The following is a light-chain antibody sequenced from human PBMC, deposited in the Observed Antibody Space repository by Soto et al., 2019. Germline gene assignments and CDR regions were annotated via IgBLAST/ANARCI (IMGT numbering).Light chain of an antibody. V-gene: IGKV3-15*01. CDR1: QSVSSSH. CDR2: GAS. Sequence: EMVLTQSPATRSLSPGGRAALSCRASQSVSSSHLAWYQQKPGQAPRLLIYGASTRATGIPARFSGSGSGTEFTLTISSLQSEDFAVYYCQQYNNWPRTFGQGTKVDIK. J-gene: IGKJ1*01. CDR3: QQYNNWPRT.